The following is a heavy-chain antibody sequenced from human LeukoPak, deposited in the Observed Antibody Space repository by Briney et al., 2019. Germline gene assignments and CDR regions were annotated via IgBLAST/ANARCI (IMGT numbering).Heavy chain of an antibody. D-gene: IGHD2-15*01. CDR1: GGSISSYY. CDR3: ARGKGYCTGTSCGYCSGGSCYAIYYYYYMDV. CDR2: IYTSGST. Sequence: SETLSLTCTVSGGSISSYYWSWIRQPAGKGLEWIGRIYTSGSTNYNPSLKSRVTMSVDTSKNQFSLKLNSVTAADTAVYYCARGKGYCTGTSCGYCSGGSCYAIYYYYYMDVWGKGTTVTVSS. J-gene: IGHJ6*03. V-gene: IGHV4-4*07.